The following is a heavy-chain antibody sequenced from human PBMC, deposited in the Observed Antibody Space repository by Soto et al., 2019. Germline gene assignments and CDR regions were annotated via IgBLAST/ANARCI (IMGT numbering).Heavy chain of an antibody. CDR1: GGTFSSYT. CDR3: ASYCSGGSCYSGTGY. V-gene: IGHV1-69*02. J-gene: IGHJ4*02. CDR2: IIPILGIA. D-gene: IGHD2-15*01. Sequence: GASVKVSCKASGGTFSSYTISWVRQAPGQGLEWMGRIIPILGIANYAQKFQGRVTITADKSTSTAYMELSSLRSEDTAVYYCASYCSGGSCYSGTGYWGQGTLVTVSS.